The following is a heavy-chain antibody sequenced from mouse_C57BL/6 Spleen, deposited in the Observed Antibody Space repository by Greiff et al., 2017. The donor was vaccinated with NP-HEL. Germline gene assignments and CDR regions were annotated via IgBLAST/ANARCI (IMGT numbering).Heavy chain of an antibody. J-gene: IGHJ3*01. Sequence: QVQLQQSGAELVWPGASVTLSCKASGYTFTDYEMHWVKQTPVHGLEWIGAIDPETGGTAYNQKFKGKAILTADKSSSTAYMELRSLTSEDSAVYYCYNWDRAYWGQGTLVTVSA. CDR1: GYTFTDYE. CDR2: IDPETGGT. CDR3: YNWDRAY. D-gene: IGHD4-1*01. V-gene: IGHV1-15*01.